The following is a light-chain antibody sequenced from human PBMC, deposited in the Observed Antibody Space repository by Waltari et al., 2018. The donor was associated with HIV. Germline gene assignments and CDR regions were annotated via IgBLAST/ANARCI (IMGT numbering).Light chain of an antibody. CDR3: SSYAGSNTFMPR. Sequence: QSALTQPPSASGSPGQSVTISCTGTSSDVGGYNYVSWYQQHPGQAPNVMSEEVSERPSGVPDRFSGSRAGNTASLTVSGPQAEDEADYCCSSYAGSNTFMPRFGGGTKLTVL. V-gene: IGLV2-8*01. J-gene: IGLJ2*01. CDR2: EVS. CDR1: SSDVGGYNY.